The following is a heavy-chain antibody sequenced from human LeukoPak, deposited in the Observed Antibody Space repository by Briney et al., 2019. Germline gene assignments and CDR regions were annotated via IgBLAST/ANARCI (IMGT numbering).Heavy chain of an antibody. V-gene: IGHV4-61*02. CDR1: GGSISSGSYY. J-gene: IGHJ4*02. CDR3: AREPYYYDSSGYTSFDY. CDR2: IYTSGST. D-gene: IGHD3-22*01. Sequence: PSETLYLTCTVSGGSISSGSYYWSWIRQPAGKGLEWIGRIYTSGSTNYNPSLKSRVTISVDTSKNQFSLKLSSVTAADTAVYYCAREPYYYDSSGYTSFDYWGQGTLVTVSS.